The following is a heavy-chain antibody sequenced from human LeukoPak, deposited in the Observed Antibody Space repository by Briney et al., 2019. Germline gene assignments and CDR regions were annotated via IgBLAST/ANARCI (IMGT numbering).Heavy chain of an antibody. D-gene: IGHD4-17*01. CDR2: IYYSGST. Sequence: SETLSLTCTVSGGSISSYYWSWIRQPPGRGLEWIGYIYYSGSTKYNPSLKSRVTISVDTSKNQFSLKLSSVTAADTAVYYCARGLYKGDYWYWFDPWGQGTLVTVSS. CDR1: GGSISSYY. J-gene: IGHJ5*02. CDR3: ARGLYKGDYWYWFDP. V-gene: IGHV4-59*01.